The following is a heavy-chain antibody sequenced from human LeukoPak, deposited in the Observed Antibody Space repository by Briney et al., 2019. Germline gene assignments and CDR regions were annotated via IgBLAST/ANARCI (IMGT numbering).Heavy chain of an antibody. V-gene: IGHV3-23*01. CDR1: GFTFSSYA. D-gene: IGHD3-9*01. CDR2: ISGSGGST. CDR3: AKDRYFDWLSYSPYYFDY. Sequence: PGGSLRLSCAASGFTFSSYAMSWVRQAPGKGLEWVSAISGSGGSTYYADSVKGRFTISRDNSKNTLYLQMNSLRAEDTAVYYCAKDRYFDWLSYSPYYFDYWGQGTLVTVSS. J-gene: IGHJ4*02.